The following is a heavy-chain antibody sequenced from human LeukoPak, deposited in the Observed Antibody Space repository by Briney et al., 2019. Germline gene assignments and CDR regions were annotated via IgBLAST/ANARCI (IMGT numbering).Heavy chain of an antibody. CDR2: IYSGGST. CDR1: GFTFSSYS. V-gene: IGHV3-53*01. Sequence: GGSLRLSCAGSGFTFSSYSMNWVRQAPGKGLEWVSVIYSGGSTYYADSVKGRFTISRDNSKNTLYLQMNSLRAEDTAVYYCARGDGEFDYWGQGTLVTVSS. D-gene: IGHD3-10*01. J-gene: IGHJ4*02. CDR3: ARGDGEFDY.